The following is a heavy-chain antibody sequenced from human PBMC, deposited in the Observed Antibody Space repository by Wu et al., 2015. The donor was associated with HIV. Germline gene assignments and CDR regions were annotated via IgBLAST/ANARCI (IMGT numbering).Heavy chain of an antibody. D-gene: IGHD2-2*01. CDR1: GDTFSTYA. V-gene: IGHV1-69*14. Sequence: QVQLVQSGAEVKKPGSSVKVSCKVSGDTFSTYAINWVRQAPGQGLEWMGGIIPLFGAANYAQKFQGRVTITADKSTSTAYIEVSSLTSADLAVYYCAIPSQGMFYFDYWGQGTLVTVSS. J-gene: IGHJ4*02. CDR3: AIPSQGMFYFDY. CDR2: IIPLFGAA.